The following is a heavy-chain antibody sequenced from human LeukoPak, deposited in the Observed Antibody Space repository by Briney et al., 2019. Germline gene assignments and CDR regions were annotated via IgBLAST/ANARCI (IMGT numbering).Heavy chain of an antibody. D-gene: IGHD5-24*01. Sequence: PSETLSLTCTVSGGSISSYYWSWVRQPPGKGLEWIGYIYYSGSTNYNPSLKSRVTISVDTSKNQFSLKLSSVTAADTAVYYCARAPLRVEMATIRGSYFDYWGQGTLVTVSS. CDR3: ARAPLRVEMATIRGSYFDY. V-gene: IGHV4-59*01. CDR2: IYYSGST. CDR1: GGSISSYY. J-gene: IGHJ4*02.